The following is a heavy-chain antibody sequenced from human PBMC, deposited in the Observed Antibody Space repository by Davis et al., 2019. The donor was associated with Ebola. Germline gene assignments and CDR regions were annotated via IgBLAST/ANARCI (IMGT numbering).Heavy chain of an antibody. CDR2: IFPDDSDT. CDR1: GYNFANYW. CDR3: ARHSSGPYYYYYGMDV. Sequence: PGGSLRLSCQGSGYNFANYWITWVRQMPGKGLEWVGIIFPDDSDTRYSPSFQGQVTISVDKSISTAYLQWSSLKASDSAMYYCARHSSGPYYYYYGMDVWGQGTTVTVSS. V-gene: IGHV5-51*01. D-gene: IGHD3-22*01. J-gene: IGHJ6*02.